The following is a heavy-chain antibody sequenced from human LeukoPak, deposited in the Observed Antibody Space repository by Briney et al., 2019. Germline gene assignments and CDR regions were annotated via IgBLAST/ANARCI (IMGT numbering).Heavy chain of an antibody. Sequence: ASVKVSCKSSGYIFTNHYMHWVRQAPGQGLEWMGLINSSGISTLYAEKFRGRIIMTRDMSTATDYMELSSLRSEDTAVYYCARDNSIADRGWWFDPWGQGTLVTVSS. D-gene: IGHD4-23*01. CDR1: GYIFTNHY. J-gene: IGHJ5*02. CDR3: ARDNSIADRGWWFDP. V-gene: IGHV1-46*01. CDR2: INSSGIST.